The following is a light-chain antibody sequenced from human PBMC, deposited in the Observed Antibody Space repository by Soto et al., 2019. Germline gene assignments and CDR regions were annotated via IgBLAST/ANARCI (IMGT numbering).Light chain of an antibody. V-gene: IGLV2-23*01. J-gene: IGLJ1*01. Sequence: QSALTQPPSASGSPGQSVTISCTGTSSDVGTYDYVSWYQQHPGKAPKLMIYEGSKRPSGVSDRFSGSKSGNTASLTISGLQAEDEADYYCCSYVDSSTNYVFGTGTKLTVL. CDR2: EGS. CDR1: SSDVGTYDY. CDR3: CSYVDSSTNYV.